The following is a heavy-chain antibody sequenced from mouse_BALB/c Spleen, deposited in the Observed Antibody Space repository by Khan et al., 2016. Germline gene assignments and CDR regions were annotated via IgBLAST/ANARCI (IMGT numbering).Heavy chain of an antibody. Sequence: VQLQQSGPELVKPGASVKISCKASGYTFTDYNMHWVKQSHGKSLEWIGYIYPYNGGTGYNQKFKSKATLTVDNSSRTAYLVPRSLTSEDSAGWYTSGGDGWYCDDWCARNTVT. J-gene: IGHJ1*01. CDR3: SGGDGWYCDD. V-gene: IGHV1S29*02. D-gene: IGHD2-3*01. CDR2: IYPYNGGT. CDR1: GYTFTDYN.